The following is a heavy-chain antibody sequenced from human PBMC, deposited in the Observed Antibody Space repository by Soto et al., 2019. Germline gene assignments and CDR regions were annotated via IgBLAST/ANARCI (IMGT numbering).Heavy chain of an antibody. CDR3: AKGPHTNVGWPYYFES. J-gene: IGHJ4*02. CDR1: GFSLANYP. CDR2: SSPRGDTI. D-gene: IGHD6-19*01. V-gene: IGHV3-48*02. Sequence: GGSLRLSCVASGFSLANYPMNWVRQTPGKGLEWISYSSPRGDTIYYADSVEGRFTISRDSARNSLSLHMSSLRDEDSALYYCAKGPHTNVGWPYYFESWGQGVPVTVSS.